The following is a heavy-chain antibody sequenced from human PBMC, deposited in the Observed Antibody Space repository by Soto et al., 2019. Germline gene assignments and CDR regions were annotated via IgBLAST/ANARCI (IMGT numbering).Heavy chain of an antibody. J-gene: IGHJ6*02. CDR3: ARDTSDIVVVPADHYYYYYGMDV. CDR1: GFTFSSYA. V-gene: IGHV3-30-3*01. Sequence: GGSLRLSCAASGFTFSSYAMHWVRQAPGKGLEWVAVISYDGSNKYYADSVKGRFTISRDNSKNTLYLQMNSLRAEDTAVYYCARDTSDIVVVPADHYYYYYGMDVWGQGTTVTVSS. D-gene: IGHD2-2*01. CDR2: ISYDGSNK.